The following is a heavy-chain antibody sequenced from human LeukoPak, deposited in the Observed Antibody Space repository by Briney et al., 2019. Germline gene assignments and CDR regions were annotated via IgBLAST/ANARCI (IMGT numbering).Heavy chain of an antibody. J-gene: IGHJ3*02. CDR3: ARVDGSYETGAFDI. Sequence: SETLSLTCTVSGGSISNKYWSWIRQPAGKGLEWIGRIYTSGSTNYNPSPKSRVTISVDTSKNQFSLKLSSVTAADTAVYYCARVDGSYETGAFDIWGQGTMVTVSS. CDR2: IYTSGST. V-gene: IGHV4-4*07. CDR1: GGSISNKY. D-gene: IGHD1-26*01.